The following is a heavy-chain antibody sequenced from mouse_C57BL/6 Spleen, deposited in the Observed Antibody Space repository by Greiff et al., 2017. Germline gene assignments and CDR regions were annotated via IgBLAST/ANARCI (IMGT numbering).Heavy chain of an antibody. CDR2: IYPGDGDT. CDR1: GYAFSSSW. D-gene: IGHD1-1*01. V-gene: IGHV1-82*01. CDR3: AREDYYGGVDY. J-gene: IGHJ2*01. Sequence: QVQLQQSGPELVKPGASVKISCKASGYAFSSSWMNWVKQRPGKGLEWIGRIYPGDGDTNYNGKFKGKATLTADKSSSTAYMQLSSLTSEDSAVYFCAREDYYGGVDYWGQGTTLTVAS.